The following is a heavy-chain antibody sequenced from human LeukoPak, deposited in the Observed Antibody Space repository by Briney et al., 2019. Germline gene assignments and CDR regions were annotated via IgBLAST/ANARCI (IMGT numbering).Heavy chain of an antibody. CDR1: GGSFSGYY. J-gene: IGHJ4*02. CDR3: ARRAIMGYPDY. CDR2: INHSGST. Sequence: SETLSLTCAVYGGSFSGYYWSWIRQPPGKGLEWIGEINHSGSTNYNPSLKSRVTISVDTSKNQFSLKLSSVTAADTAVYYCARRAIMGYPDYWGQGTLVTVSS. V-gene: IGHV4-34*01. D-gene: IGHD3-16*01.